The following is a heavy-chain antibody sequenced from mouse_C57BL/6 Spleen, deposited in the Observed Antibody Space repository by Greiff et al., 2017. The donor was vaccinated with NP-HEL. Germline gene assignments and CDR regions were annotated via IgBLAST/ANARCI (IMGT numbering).Heavy chain of an antibody. CDR3: TVYYDYGVPYFDV. Sequence: EVQLQQSGAELVRPGASVKLSCTASGFNIKDDYMHWVKQRPEQGLEWIGWIDPENGDTEYASKFQGKATITADTSSNTAYLQHSSLTSEDTAVYYCTVYYDYGVPYFDVWGTGTTVTVSS. CDR2: IDPENGDT. D-gene: IGHD2-4*01. V-gene: IGHV14-4*01. CDR1: GFNIKDDY. J-gene: IGHJ1*03.